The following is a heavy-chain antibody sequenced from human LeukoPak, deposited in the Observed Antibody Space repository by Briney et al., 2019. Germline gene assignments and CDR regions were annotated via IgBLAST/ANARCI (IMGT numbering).Heavy chain of an antibody. CDR3: AKDIGYYYDSSGYPDY. V-gene: IGHV3-9*01. CDR1: GFTFDDYA. CDR2: ISWNSGSI. J-gene: IGHJ4*02. Sequence: GGSLRLSCAASGFTFDDYAMHWVRQAPGKGLEWVSGISWNSGSIGYADSVKGRFTISRDNAKNSLYLQMNSLRAEDTALYYCAKDIGYYYDSSGYPDYWGQGTLVTVSS. D-gene: IGHD3-22*01.